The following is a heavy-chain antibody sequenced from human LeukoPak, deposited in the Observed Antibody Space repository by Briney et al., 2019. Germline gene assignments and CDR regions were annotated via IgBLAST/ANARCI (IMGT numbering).Heavy chain of an antibody. Sequence: PGGSLRLSCAASGFTLSSYAMSWVRQAPGKGLEWVSVIYSGGSTYYADSVKGRFTISRDNSKNTLYLQMNSLRAEDTAVYYCARLNYYDSSGTDYWGQGTLVTVSS. CDR3: ARLNYYDSSGTDY. J-gene: IGHJ4*02. D-gene: IGHD3-22*01. V-gene: IGHV3-66*04. CDR1: GFTLSSYA. CDR2: IYSGGST.